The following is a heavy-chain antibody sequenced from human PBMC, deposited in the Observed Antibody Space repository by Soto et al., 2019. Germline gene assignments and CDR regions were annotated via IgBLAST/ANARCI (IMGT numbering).Heavy chain of an antibody. CDR3: AGDFGVGRLRSVLDV. Sequence: KGLEWVSSISISSSYIYYADSVKGRFTISRDNAKNSLYLQMNSLRAEDTAVFYCAGDFGVGRLRSVLDVWRKGTTDTVTS. J-gene: IGHJ6*04. D-gene: IGHD3-10*01. CDR2: ISISSSYI. V-gene: IGHV3-21*01.